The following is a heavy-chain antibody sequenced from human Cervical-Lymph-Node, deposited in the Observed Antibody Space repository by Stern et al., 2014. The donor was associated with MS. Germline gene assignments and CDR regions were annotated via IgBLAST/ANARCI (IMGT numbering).Heavy chain of an antibody. CDR2: SIPIIGLA. V-gene: IGHV1-69*09. Sequence: QMQLVQSGAEVKKPGSSVNVSCQASGGSLSSSFAVTWVRQAPGQGLEWMGRSIPIIGLANYAQKFQTRLTITADKSTSTVYMELSSLTSEDTALYYCARGIVTNRPASTLHNLFDPWGQGTLVTVSS. D-gene: IGHD4-17*01. J-gene: IGHJ5*02. CDR3: ARGIVTNRPASTLHNLFDP. CDR1: GGSLSSSFA.